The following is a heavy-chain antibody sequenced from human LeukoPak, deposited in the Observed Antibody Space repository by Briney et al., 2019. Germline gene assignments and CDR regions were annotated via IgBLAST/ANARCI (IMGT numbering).Heavy chain of an antibody. D-gene: IGHD5-24*01. CDR2: IYPGDSDT. Sequence: GASLKISRKGSGYSFTSYWIGWVRQMPGKGLEWMGIIYPGDSDTRYSPSFQGQVTISADKSISTASLQWSSLKASDTALYYCARMATTEFYFDYWGQGTLVTVSS. J-gene: IGHJ4*02. V-gene: IGHV5-51*01. CDR3: ARMATTEFYFDY. CDR1: GYSFTSYW.